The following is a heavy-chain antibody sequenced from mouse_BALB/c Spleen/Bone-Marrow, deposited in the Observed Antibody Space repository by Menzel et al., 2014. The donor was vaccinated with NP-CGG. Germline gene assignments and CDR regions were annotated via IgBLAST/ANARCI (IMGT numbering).Heavy chain of an antibody. Sequence: LVKTGASVKISCKASGYSFTGYYMHWVKQSHGKGLEWIGYISCYNGATSYNQKFKGKATFTVDTSSSTAYMQFNSLTSEDSAVYYCARKKYGIPYAMDYWGQGTSVTVSS. J-gene: IGHJ4*01. D-gene: IGHD2-10*02. V-gene: IGHV1S34*01. CDR2: ISCYNGAT. CDR1: GYSFTGYY. CDR3: ARKKYGIPYAMDY.